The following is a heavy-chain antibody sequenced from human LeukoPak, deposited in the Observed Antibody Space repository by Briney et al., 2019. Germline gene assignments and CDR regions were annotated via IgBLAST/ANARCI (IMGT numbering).Heavy chain of an antibody. V-gene: IGHV4-31*03. J-gene: IGHJ6*03. CDR3: ASLQYYYYMDV. Sequence: SETLSLTCTVSSGSVTSGGYYWTWVRQHPAKGLEWIGYISYSGNTYYSPSLKSRLTISLDTSENQFSLKLNSVTAADTAIYYCASLQYYYYMDVWGKGTTVTVSS. CDR1: SGSVTSGGYY. CDR2: ISYSGNT.